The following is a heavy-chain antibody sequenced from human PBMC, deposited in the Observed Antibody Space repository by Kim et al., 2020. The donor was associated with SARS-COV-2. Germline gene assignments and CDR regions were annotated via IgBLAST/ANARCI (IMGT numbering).Heavy chain of an antibody. CDR2: ISSSGGGA. D-gene: IGHD2-15*01. V-gene: IGHV3-23*01. CDR3: AKRYCSGGSCYSGSDC. CDR1: GFTFTNYA. J-gene: IGHJ4*02. Sequence: GGSLRLSCAASGFTFTNYAMSWVRQAPGKGLEWVSAISSSGGGAYYADSVKGRFTISRDNSKNMLYLQMNSLRAEDTAVYYCAKRYCSGGSCYSGSDCWGQGTLVTVSS.